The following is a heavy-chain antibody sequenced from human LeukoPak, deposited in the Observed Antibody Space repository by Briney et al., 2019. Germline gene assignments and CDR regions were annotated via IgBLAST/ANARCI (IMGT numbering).Heavy chain of an antibody. CDR1: GYTLTELS. D-gene: IGHD5-18*01. V-gene: IGHV1-24*01. CDR3: ATHPGRVQLWFLGAFDI. J-gene: IGHJ3*02. Sequence: GASVKVSCKVSGYTLTELSMHWVRQAPGKGLEWMGGFNPEDGETIYAQKFQGRVTMTEDTSTDTAYMELSSLRSEDTAVYYCATHPGRVQLWFLGAFDIWGQGTMVTVSS. CDR2: FNPEDGET.